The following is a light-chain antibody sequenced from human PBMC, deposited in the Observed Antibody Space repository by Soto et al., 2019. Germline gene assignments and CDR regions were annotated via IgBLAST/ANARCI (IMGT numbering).Light chain of an antibody. Sequence: EIVLTQCPGTLSLSPGERATITCRASQIITSNYVAWVQQSPGQAPRLLIYAASSRAAGIPDRFSGSGSGTDFTLTISRLEPEDFAVYYCQQYDSSPKTFGQGTKVDI. CDR3: QQYDSSPKT. J-gene: IGKJ1*01. CDR1: QIITSNY. V-gene: IGKV3-20*01. CDR2: AAS.